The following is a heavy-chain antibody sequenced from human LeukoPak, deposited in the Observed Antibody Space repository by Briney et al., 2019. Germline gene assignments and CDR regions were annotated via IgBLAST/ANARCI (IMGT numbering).Heavy chain of an antibody. CDR3: ARRGSSWNWFDP. J-gene: IGHJ5*02. Sequence: SETLSLTCAVYGGSFSGYYWSWIRQPPGKGLEWIGEINHSGSTNYNPSLKSRVTISVDTSKNQFSVKLSSVTAADTAVYYCARRGSSWNWFDPWGQGTLVTVSS. D-gene: IGHD6-13*01. V-gene: IGHV4-34*01. CDR2: INHSGST. CDR1: GGSFSGYY.